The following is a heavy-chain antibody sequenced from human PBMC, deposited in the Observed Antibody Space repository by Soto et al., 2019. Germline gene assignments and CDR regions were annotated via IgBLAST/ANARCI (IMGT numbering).Heavy chain of an antibody. J-gene: IGHJ6*02. Sequence: GGSLRLSCAVSGFDFSSYGMHWVRQAPGKGLEWVAVIPYDESYKYYADSVKGRFTISRDNSKNTLYLQMDSLRADDTAVYYCASYGPRAGYACVPDVLGQGSPVTV. V-gene: IGHV3-30*03. CDR2: IPYDESYK. CDR3: ASYGPRAGYACVPDV. D-gene: IGHD5-12*01. CDR1: GFDFSSYG.